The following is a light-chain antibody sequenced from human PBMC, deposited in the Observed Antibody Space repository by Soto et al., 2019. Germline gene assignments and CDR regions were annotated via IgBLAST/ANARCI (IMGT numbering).Light chain of an antibody. V-gene: IGKV1-39*01. CDR2: NVF. J-gene: IGKJ2*01. Sequence: DIQMTQSPSSLSASVGDRVTITCRASQSISSYLNWYQQKPGNAPKLLIYNVFTLLSGVPSRFSGSGSGTDFTLTISSLQPEDFATYYCQQTYITPYTFGQGTKLDI. CDR3: QQTYITPYT. CDR1: QSISSY.